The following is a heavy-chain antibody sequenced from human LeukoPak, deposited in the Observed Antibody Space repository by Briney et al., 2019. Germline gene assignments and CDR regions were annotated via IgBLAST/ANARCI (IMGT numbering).Heavy chain of an antibody. CDR3: ARDLSYGILTGYAPGHWFDP. Sequence: SDTLTLTCTVSGRSISSSSYYWRWIPQPPGKGLDWIGSVYYSGSTYYNPSLKSRVTISVDPSKNQFSLKLSSVTAADTAVYYCARDLSYGILTGYAPGHWFDPWGQGTLVTVSS. D-gene: IGHD3-9*01. CDR2: VYYSGST. J-gene: IGHJ5*02. V-gene: IGHV4-39*07. CDR1: GRSISSSSYY.